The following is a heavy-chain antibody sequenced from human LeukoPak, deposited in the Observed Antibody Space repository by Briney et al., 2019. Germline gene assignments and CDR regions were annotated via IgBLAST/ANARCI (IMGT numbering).Heavy chain of an antibody. J-gene: IGHJ6*02. CDR3: ARAPNPAPGDYYYYYGMDV. V-gene: IGHV3-30-3*01. CDR2: ISYDGSNK. CDR1: GFTFSSYA. Sequence: GGSLRLSCAASGFTFSSYAMHWVRQAPGKGLEWVAVISYDGSNKYYADSVKGRFTISRDNSKNTLYLQMNSLRAEDTAVYYCARAPNPAPGDYYYYYGMDVWGQGTTVTVSS.